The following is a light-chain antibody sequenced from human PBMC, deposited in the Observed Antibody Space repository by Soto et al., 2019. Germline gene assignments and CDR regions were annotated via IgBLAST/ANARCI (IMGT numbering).Light chain of an antibody. J-gene: IGKJ5*01. CDR1: QGISSY. Sequence: IHLTQSPSLLSASVGDRVTITCLASQGISSYLAWYQQKPGKAPKLLIYAASSLQSGVPSRFSGSGSGTDFTLTISSLLPEDYATYYCQQSYSTSPITFGQGTRLDI. V-gene: IGKV1-39*01. CDR2: AAS. CDR3: QQSYSTSPIT.